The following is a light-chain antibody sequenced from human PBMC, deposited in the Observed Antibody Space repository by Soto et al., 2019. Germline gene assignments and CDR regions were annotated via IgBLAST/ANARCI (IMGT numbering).Light chain of an antibody. CDR1: QGISSY. CDR3: QQLKNYPLT. V-gene: IGKV1-8*01. CDR2: AAS. J-gene: IGKJ4*01. Sequence: AIRMTQSPSSLSASTGDRVTITCRASQGISSYLAWYQQKPGKAPKLLIYAASTLQSGVPSRFSGSGSGTDFTLTISSLQPEDFATYYCQQLKNYPLTFGGGTKVDIK.